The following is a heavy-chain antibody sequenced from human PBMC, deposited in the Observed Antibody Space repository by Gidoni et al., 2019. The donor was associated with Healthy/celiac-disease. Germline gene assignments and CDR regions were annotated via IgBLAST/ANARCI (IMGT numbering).Heavy chain of an antibody. D-gene: IGHD1-1*01. Sequence: AEVKKPGSSVKVSCKASGGTFSSYAISWVRQPPGQGLEWMGRIIPILGIANYAQKFQGRVTITADKSTSTAYMELSSLRSEDTAVYYCARAVQLERRLRTPDDAFDIWGQGTMVTVSS. CDR3: ARAVQLERRLRTPDDAFDI. J-gene: IGHJ3*02. V-gene: IGHV1-69*04. CDR1: GGTFSSYA. CDR2: IIPILGIA.